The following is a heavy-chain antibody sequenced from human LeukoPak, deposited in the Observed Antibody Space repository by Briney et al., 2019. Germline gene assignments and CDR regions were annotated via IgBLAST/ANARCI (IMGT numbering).Heavy chain of an antibody. J-gene: IGHJ4*02. V-gene: IGHV3-30-3*01. CDR1: GFTFSSYA. D-gene: IGHD3-22*01. Sequence: GGSLRLSCAASGFTFSSYAMHWVRQAPGKGLEWVAVISYDGSNKYYADSVKGRFTISRDNSKNTLYLQMNSLRAEDTAVYYCAKVGAYYYDSSGYEDYWGQGTLVTVSS. CDR2: ISYDGSNK. CDR3: AKVGAYYYDSSGYEDY.